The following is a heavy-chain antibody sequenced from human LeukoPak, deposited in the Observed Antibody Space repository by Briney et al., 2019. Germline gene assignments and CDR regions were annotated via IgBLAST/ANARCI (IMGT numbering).Heavy chain of an antibody. CDR2: IYHSGNT. CDR1: GFTFDDYG. Sequence: PGGSLRLSCAASGFTFDDYGMSWIRQPPGKGLEWIGSIYHSGNTYYNPSLKNRVTISIDTSKNQFSLKLNSVTAADTAIYYCARRTTYFGWRPSESPSCFDYWGQGTLATVSS. J-gene: IGHJ4*02. D-gene: IGHD3-9*01. V-gene: IGHV4-38-2*01. CDR3: ARRTTYFGWRPSESPSCFDY.